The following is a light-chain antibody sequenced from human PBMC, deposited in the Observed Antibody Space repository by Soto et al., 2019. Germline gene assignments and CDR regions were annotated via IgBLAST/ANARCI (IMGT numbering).Light chain of an antibody. CDR2: EVS. CDR3: SSKRTTTSLV. V-gene: IGLV2-14*01. Sequence: QSVLTQPASVSGSPGQTITISCTGTSSDVGAYNYVSWYQQHPGKAPRLMIYEVSNRPSGVSDRFSGSKSGNTASLTISGLQTQDEADYFCSSKRTTTSLVFGTGTKVTVL. J-gene: IGLJ1*01. CDR1: SSDVGAYNY.